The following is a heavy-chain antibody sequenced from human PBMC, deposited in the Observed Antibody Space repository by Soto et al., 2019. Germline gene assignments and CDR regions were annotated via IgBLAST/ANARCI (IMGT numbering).Heavy chain of an antibody. V-gene: IGHV4-39*01. CDR1: GGSIIGYY. CDR2: LFYGGTT. J-gene: IGHJ4*02. Sequence: TSETLSLTCTVSGGSIIGYYCTLIRQPPVKGLEWVGSLFYGGTTDYNPSLKSRLTMSLDTSKNHFSLKLRSVTAADTAVYYCARHRGPAPVYWGQGTLVTVSS. D-gene: IGHD3-10*01. CDR3: ARHRGPAPVY.